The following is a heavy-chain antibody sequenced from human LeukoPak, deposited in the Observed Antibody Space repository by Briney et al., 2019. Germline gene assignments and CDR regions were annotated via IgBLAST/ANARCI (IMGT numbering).Heavy chain of an antibody. J-gene: IGHJ4*02. CDR1: GYTFNSSY. V-gene: IGHV1-2*02. CDR3: ARGLAVVVPAAMGY. D-gene: IGHD2-2*01. CDR2: INPNTGGT. Sequence: GASVKVSCKASGYTFNSSYMHWVRRAPGQGLEWMGWINPNTGGTNYAQKFQGRVTMTRDTSISTAYMELSRLRSDDTAVYYFARGLAVVVPAAMGYWGQGTLVTVSS.